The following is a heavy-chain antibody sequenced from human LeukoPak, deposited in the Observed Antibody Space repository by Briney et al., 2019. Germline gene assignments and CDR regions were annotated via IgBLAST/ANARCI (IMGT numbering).Heavy chain of an antibody. CDR3: ARVDIVVVPAANTQHYYYYGMDV. D-gene: IGHD2-2*03. J-gene: IGHJ6*02. CDR1: GGSISSSSYY. V-gene: IGHV4-39*01. CDR2: IYYSGST. Sequence: SETLSLTCTVSGGSISSSSYYWGWIRQPPGKGLEWIGSIYYSGSTYYNPSLKSRVTISVDTSKNQFSLELSSVTAADTAVYHCARVDIVVVPAANTQHYYYYGMDVWGQGTTVTVSS.